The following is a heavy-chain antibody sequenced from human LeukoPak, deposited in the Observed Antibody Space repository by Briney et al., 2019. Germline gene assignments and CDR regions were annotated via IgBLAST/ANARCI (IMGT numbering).Heavy chain of an antibody. CDR3: AKDQWYSYSDY. J-gene: IGHJ4*02. CDR1: GFTFSSYG. CDR2: ISYDGSNK. D-gene: IGHD1-26*01. Sequence: GRSLRLSCAASGFTFSSYGMHWVRQAPGKGLEWVAVISYDGSNKYYADSVKGRFTISRDNSKNTLYLQMNSLRAEDTAVYYCAKDQWYSYSDYWGQGTLVTVSS. V-gene: IGHV3-30*18.